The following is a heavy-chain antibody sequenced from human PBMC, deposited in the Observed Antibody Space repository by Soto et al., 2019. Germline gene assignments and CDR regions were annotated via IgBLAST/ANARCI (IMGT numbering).Heavy chain of an antibody. CDR1: GITFSGYW. J-gene: IGHJ4*02. CDR3: ATVFEH. V-gene: IGHV3-74*01. CDR2: VDSDGSGT. Sequence: EVQLVESGGGSVQPGGSLRLSCVASGITFSGYWMHWVRQVPGKGLVWVARVDSDGSGTSYADSVKGRFTISRDNAKNPLYLQMSSLRVEDTAVYYCATVFEHWGQGIPVTVSS.